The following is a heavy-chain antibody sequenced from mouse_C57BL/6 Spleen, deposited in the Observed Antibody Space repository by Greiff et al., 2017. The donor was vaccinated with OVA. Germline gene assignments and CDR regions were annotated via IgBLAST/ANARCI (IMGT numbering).Heavy chain of an antibody. J-gene: IGHJ3*01. CDR2: IYPGSGST. CDR1: GYTFTSYW. Sequence: QVQLQQPGAELVKPGASVKMSCKASGYTFTSYWITWVKQRPGQGLEWIGDIYPGSGSTNYNEKFKSKATLTVDTSSSTAYMQLSSLTSEDAAVYYCARGYYSNYVVGAYWGQGTLVTVSA. CDR3: ARGYYSNYVVGAY. D-gene: IGHD2-5*01. V-gene: IGHV1-55*01.